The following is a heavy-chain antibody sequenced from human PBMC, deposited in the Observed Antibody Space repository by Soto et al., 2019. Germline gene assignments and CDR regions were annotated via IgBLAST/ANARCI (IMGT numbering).Heavy chain of an antibody. V-gene: IGHV3-33*01. CDR3: TTANTSPFDS. CDR2: IWFDGSQQ. D-gene: IGHD1-1*01. Sequence: QVQLVESGGGVVQPGRSLRLSCAASGFSFSSFGMHWVRQAPGKGLEWVAIIWFDGSQQHYADSVKGRFTISRDTSKNILYLQMNSLRAEDTAVYYCTTANTSPFDSWGRGTLVTVSS. CDR1: GFSFSSFG. J-gene: IGHJ5*01.